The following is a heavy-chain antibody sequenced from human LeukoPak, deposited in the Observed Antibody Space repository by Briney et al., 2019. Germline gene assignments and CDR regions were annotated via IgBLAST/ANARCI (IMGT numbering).Heavy chain of an antibody. CDR1: GGTFSNDA. CDR2: INPNSGGT. V-gene: IGHV1-2*04. J-gene: IGHJ3*02. D-gene: IGHD3-22*01. CDR3: ARGAGYYYDSSGFGDAFDI. Sequence: ASVKVSCKASGGTFSNDAISWVRQAPGQGLEWMGWINPNSGGTNYAQKFQGWVTMTRDTSISTAYMELSRLRSDDTAVYYCARGAGYYYDSSGFGDAFDIWGQGTMVTVSS.